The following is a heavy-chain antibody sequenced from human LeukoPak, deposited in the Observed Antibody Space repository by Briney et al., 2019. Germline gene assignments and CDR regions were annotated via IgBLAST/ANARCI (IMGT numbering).Heavy chain of an antibody. CDR3: ATGRSGYSDS. V-gene: IGHV3-15*01. CDR2: IKSKTDGGIK. Sequence: GGSLRLSCAASGLTLSNAWMTWVRQAPGKGLEWVARIKSKTDGGIKDYAAPVKGTFTISRDDSENTVYLQMNSLKIEDTAVYYCATGRSGYSDSWGQGTLVFVSS. CDR1: GLTLSNAW. J-gene: IGHJ4*02.